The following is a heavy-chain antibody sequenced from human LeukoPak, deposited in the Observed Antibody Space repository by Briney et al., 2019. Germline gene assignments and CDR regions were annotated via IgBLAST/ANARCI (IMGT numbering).Heavy chain of an antibody. D-gene: IGHD3-9*01. V-gene: IGHV3-21*01. CDR2: ISSSSSYI. CDR1: GFTFSSYT. Sequence: GSLRLSCAASGFTFSSYTMNWVRQAPGKGLEWVSSISSSSSYIYNADSVKGRFTISRDNAKNSLYLQMNSLRAEDTAVYFCARVDFDYAIDYRGQGTLVTVSS. CDR3: ARVDFDYAIDY. J-gene: IGHJ4*02.